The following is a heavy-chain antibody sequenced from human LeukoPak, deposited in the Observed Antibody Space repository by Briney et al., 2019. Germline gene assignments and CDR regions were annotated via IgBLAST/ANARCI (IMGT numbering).Heavy chain of an antibody. Sequence: GGSLRLSCAASGFTFSSYWMSWVRQSPGKGLEWVANIKQDGSEKYYVDSVKGRFTISRDNAKNSLYLQMNSLRAEDTAVYYCARDLGGSYYGGVYWGQGTLVTVSS. CDR1: GFTFSSYW. D-gene: IGHD1-26*01. J-gene: IGHJ4*02. CDR3: ARDLGGSYYGGVY. CDR2: IKQDGSEK. V-gene: IGHV3-7*01.